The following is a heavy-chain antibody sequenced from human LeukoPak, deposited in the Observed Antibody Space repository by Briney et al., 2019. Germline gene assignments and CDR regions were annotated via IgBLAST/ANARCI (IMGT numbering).Heavy chain of an antibody. CDR2: ISSSGSTI. V-gene: IGHV3-48*03. CDR1: RFTFSSYE. Sequence: PGGSLRLSCAASRFTFSSYEMNWVRQAPGKGLEWVSYISSSGSTIYYADSVKGRFTIPRDNAKNSLYLQMNSLRAEDTAVYYCARAMRWLSDYWGQGTLVTVSS. CDR3: ARAMRWLSDY. J-gene: IGHJ4*02. D-gene: IGHD5-24*01.